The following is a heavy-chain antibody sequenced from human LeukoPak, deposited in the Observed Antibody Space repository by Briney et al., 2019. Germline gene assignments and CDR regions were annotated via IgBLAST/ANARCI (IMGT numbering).Heavy chain of an antibody. CDR1: GYSFTSYW. Sequence: GESLKISCKGSGYSFTSYWIGWVRQMPGKGLEWMGIIYPGDSDTRYSPSFQGQVTISADKSISTAYLQWSSLKASDTAMFYCARALIGAVGTPTFDYWGQGTLVTVSS. CDR2: IYPGDSDT. D-gene: IGHD6-13*01. V-gene: IGHV5-51*01. CDR3: ARALIGAVGTPTFDY. J-gene: IGHJ4*02.